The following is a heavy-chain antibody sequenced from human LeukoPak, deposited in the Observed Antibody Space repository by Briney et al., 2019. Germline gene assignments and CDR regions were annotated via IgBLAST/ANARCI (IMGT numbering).Heavy chain of an antibody. D-gene: IGHD3-22*01. Sequence: SETLSLTCAVYGGSFSGYYWSWIRQPPGKGLEWIGEINHSGSTNYNPSLKSRVTISVDTSKNQFSLKLSSVTAADTAVYYCARYSPYYYDSSGYYYRNWFDPWGQGTLVTVSS. CDR2: INHSGST. CDR1: GGSFSGYY. V-gene: IGHV4-34*01. CDR3: ARYSPYYYDSSGYYYRNWFDP. J-gene: IGHJ5*02.